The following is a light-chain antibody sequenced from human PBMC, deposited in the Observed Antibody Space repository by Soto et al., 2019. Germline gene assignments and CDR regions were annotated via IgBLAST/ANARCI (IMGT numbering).Light chain of an antibody. J-gene: IGKJ5*01. CDR2: GAS. CDR3: QQYHNWPIT. Sequence: EVVLTQSPGTLSLTPGERATLSCRASQSVTNNHLDWFQQKPGQAPRVLIFGASSRATGIPDRFSGSGSGTEFTLTISSLQSEDFAVYYCQQYHNWPITFGQGTRLEIK. V-gene: IGKV3D-15*01. CDR1: QSVTNN.